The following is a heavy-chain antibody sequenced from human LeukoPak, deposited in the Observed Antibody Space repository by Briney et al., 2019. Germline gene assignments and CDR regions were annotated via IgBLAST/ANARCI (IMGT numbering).Heavy chain of an antibody. Sequence: GGSLRLSCAASGFTFSSYWMHWVRHAPGKGLVWVSLINSDGRSRKYADYGKGRFTISRDNEKNTLYLQMNSLRVEDTAVYYCAREDYSGYDFYDYWGQGSLVTVSS. CDR3: AREDYSGYDFYDY. D-gene: IGHD5-12*01. CDR2: INSDGRSR. V-gene: IGHV3-74*01. CDR1: GFTFSSYW. J-gene: IGHJ4*02.